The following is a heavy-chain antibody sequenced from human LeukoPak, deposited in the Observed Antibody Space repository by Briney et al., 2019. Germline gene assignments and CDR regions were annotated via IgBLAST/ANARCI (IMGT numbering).Heavy chain of an antibody. D-gene: IGHD6-13*01. V-gene: IGHV3-30-3*01. CDR3: ARTYRSSHYYFDY. Sequence: GGSLRLSCAAAGFTFNKYTMHWVRQAPGKGLEWVAVISYDGNNNYYSASVQGRFTISRDNSKNTLSLQMNSLRAEDTVVYYCARTYRSSHYYFDYWGQGTLVTVSS. CDR1: GFTFNKYT. CDR2: ISYDGNNN. J-gene: IGHJ4*02.